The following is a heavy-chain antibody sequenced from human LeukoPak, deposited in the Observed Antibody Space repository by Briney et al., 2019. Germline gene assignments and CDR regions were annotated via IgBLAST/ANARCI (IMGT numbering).Heavy chain of an antibody. CDR2: IIPIFGTA. D-gene: IGHD5-24*01. Sequence: GASVKVSCKASGGTFISHAISWVRQAPGQGLEWMGGIIPIFGTANYAQKFQGRVTITADESTSTAYMELSSLRSEDTAVYYCARGRDGYYDYWGQGTLVTVSS. V-gene: IGHV1-69*13. CDR3: ARGRDGYYDY. J-gene: IGHJ4*02. CDR1: GGTFISHA.